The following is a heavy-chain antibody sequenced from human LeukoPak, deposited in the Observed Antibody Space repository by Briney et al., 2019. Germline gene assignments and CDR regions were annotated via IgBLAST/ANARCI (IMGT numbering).Heavy chain of an antibody. J-gene: IGHJ4*02. CDR3: ARDPTTVVSVPYYFHH. Sequence: SETLSVTCGLFGRSIIGYHWNWIRQSPGKGLEWIGEINHSGSANYNPSFKSRVTISLDKSKNQFSLELRSVTAADTAVYYCARDPTTVVSVPYYFHHGVQGTLVPVSS. V-gene: IGHV4-34*01. CDR2: INHSGSA. D-gene: IGHD4-11*01. CDR1: GRSIIGYH.